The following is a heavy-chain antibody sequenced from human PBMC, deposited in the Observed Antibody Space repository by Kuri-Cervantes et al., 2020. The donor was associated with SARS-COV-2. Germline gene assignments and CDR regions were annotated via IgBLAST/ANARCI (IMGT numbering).Heavy chain of an antibody. V-gene: IGHV3-15*07. D-gene: IGHD3-22*01. J-gene: IGHJ4*02. CDR2: IKSKTDGGTT. CDR3: TTDPYYYDSSGYYQRGY. CDR1: GFTFSNAW. Sequence: GESLKISCAASGFTFSNAWMNWVRQAPGKGLEWVGRIKSKTDGGTTDYAAPVKGGFTISRDDSKNTLYLQMNSLKTEDTAVYYCTTDPYYYDSSGYYQRGYWGQGTLVTVSS.